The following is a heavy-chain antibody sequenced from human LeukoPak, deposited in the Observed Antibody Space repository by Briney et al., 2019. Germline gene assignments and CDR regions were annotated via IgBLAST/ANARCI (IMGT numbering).Heavy chain of an antibody. V-gene: IGHV4-59*01. CDR2: IYNSGST. CDR3: ASWGPDYGDYYFDY. CDR1: GVSISIYY. J-gene: IGHJ4*02. D-gene: IGHD4-17*01. Sequence: SETLSLTCTVSGVSISIYYWSWVRQPPGKGLEWIGYIYNSGSTIYNPSLKSRATISADTSKNQFSLQLSSVTAADTAVYYCASWGPDYGDYYFDYWGQGTLVTVSS.